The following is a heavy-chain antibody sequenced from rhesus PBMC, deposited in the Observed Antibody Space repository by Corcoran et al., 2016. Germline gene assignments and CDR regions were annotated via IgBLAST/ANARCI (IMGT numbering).Heavy chain of an antibody. D-gene: IGHD5-36*01. CDR1: GGSISSYY. V-gene: IGHV4-165*01. CDR2: NYGVSGRT. Sequence: QVQLQESGPGLLKPSETLSLTCAVSGGSISSYYWSWLRQSPGKGLEWIGYNYGVSGRTNYNPSLKSRVTISTDTSKNQVSLKLSSVTAADTAVYYCAKYGYSYAYDYWGQGVLVTVSS. J-gene: IGHJ4*01. CDR3: AKYGYSYAYDY.